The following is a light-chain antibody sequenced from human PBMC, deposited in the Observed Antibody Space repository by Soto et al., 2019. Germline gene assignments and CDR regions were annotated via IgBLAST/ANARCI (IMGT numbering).Light chain of an antibody. V-gene: IGKV3-20*01. Sequence: IVLTLSPGTLSLSPVERDTLSCRASQSVSNNYLAWYKQKPGQAPRLLIYGASNRATGIPDRFIGSGSGTDFTLTISRLEPEDFAVYYCQQYGSSGTFGQGTKVDIK. CDR2: GAS. CDR1: QSVSNNY. J-gene: IGKJ1*01. CDR3: QQYGSSGT.